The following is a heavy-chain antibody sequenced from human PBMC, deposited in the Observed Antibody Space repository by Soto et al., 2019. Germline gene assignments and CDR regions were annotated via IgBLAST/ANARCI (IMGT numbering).Heavy chain of an antibody. CDR2: IIPIFGTA. J-gene: IGHJ4*02. CDR3: ASSSGNNYGVGTNYYFDY. Sequence: QVQLVQSGAEVKKPGSSVKVSCKTSGGTFSTYSIVWVRQAPGEGLEWMGGIIPIFGTANYAQKFQDRVTITADKSTNPAFMELSSLKSEDKAMYYCASSSGNNYGVGTNYYFDYWGPGTLVTVSS. CDR1: GGTFSTYS. V-gene: IGHV1-69*06. D-gene: IGHD1-26*01.